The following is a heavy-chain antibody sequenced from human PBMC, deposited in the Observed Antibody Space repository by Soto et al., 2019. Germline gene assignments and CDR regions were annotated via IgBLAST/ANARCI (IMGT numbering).Heavy chain of an antibody. J-gene: IGHJ5*02. V-gene: IGHV1-69*08. CDR2: IIPILGIA. CDR3: AREDGYQRNLWFDP. Sequence: QVQLVQSGAEVKKPGSSVKVSCKASGGTFSSYTISWVRQAPGQGLEWMGRIIPILGIANYAQKLQGRVTXXAXKXXSTAYMELSSLSSEDTAVYYCAREDGYQRNLWFDPWGQGTLVTVSS. D-gene: IGHD2-2*01. CDR1: GGTFSSYT.